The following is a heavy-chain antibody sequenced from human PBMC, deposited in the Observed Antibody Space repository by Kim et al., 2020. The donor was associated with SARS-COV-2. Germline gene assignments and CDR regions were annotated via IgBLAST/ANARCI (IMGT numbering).Heavy chain of an antibody. CDR1: GFTFSNAW. J-gene: IGHJ4*02. V-gene: IGHV3-15*01. D-gene: IGHD6-19*01. Sequence: GGSLRLSCAASGFTFSNAWMSWVRQAPGKGLEWVGRIKSKTDGGTTDYAAPVKGRFTISRDDSKNTLYLQMNSLKTEDTAVYYCTTDDPSQWLVNYYFDYWGQGTLVTVSS. CDR3: TTDDPSQWLVNYYFDY. CDR2: IKSKTDGGTT.